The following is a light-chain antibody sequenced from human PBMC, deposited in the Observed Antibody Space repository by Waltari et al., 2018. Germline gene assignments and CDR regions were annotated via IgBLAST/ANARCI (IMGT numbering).Light chain of an antibody. CDR3: CSCTSSSTWV. Sequence: QSALTQPASVSGSPGQSITISCTGTTSDLGGYNHVSWYQQHPGKAPKLIIFDVSSRPSGVSNRFSGSKSANTASLIISGLQAEDEADYYCCSCTSSSTWVFGGGTKLTVL. CDR2: DVS. V-gene: IGLV2-14*03. CDR1: TSDLGGYNH. J-gene: IGLJ3*02.